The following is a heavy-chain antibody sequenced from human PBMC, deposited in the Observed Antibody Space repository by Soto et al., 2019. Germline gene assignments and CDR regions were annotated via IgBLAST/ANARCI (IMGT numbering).Heavy chain of an antibody. J-gene: IGHJ5*02. V-gene: IGHV1-69*13. CDR3: ARLSRPNYYDTSGFFKDNWFDP. Sequence: SVKVSCKASGGTFNSYDINWVRQAPGQGLEWMGGTIPIVETPKYAQKFQGRVTITADESTNTVYMELSSLRSEDTAMYYCARLSRPNYYDTSGFFKDNWFDPWGQGTLVTVSS. D-gene: IGHD3-22*01. CDR2: TIPIVETP. CDR1: GGTFNSYD.